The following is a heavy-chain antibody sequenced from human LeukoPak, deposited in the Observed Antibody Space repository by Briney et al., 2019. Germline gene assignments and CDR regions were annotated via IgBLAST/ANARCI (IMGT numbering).Heavy chain of an antibody. CDR1: GGSISSYY. V-gene: IGHV4-59*01. D-gene: IGHD6-25*01. J-gene: IGHJ4*02. CDR2: IYYSGST. Sequence: PSETLSLTCTVSGGSISSYYWSWIRQPPGKGLEWIGYIYYSGSTNYNPSLKSRVTISVDTSKNQFSLKLSSVTAADTAVYYCASRRLKTPATHFDYWGQGTLVTVSS. CDR3: ASRRLKTPATHFDY.